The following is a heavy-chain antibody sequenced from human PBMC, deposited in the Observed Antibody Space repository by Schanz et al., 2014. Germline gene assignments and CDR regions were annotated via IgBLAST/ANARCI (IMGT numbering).Heavy chain of an antibody. CDR3: ARARYTGYDCSGY. CDR1: GYSFTEYF. CDR2: INPNSGET. V-gene: IGHV1-2*02. J-gene: IGHJ4*02. Sequence: QVQLVQSGPAVKKPGASMKVSCLASGYSFTEYFLHWVRQAPGQGLEWMGWINPNSGETNYEQKSKGSVTLTSDTSISTAFMELSGLTSDDTATYFCARARYTGYDCSGYWGQGTLLIVSS. D-gene: IGHD5-12*01.